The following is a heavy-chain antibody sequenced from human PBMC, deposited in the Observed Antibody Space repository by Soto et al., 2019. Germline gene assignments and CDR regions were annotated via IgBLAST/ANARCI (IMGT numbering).Heavy chain of an antibody. CDR3: AKAPNWNPTYYYYMDV. J-gene: IGHJ6*03. CDR2: ISHDGSNK. Sequence: AGGSLRLSCAASGFTFSSYAMQWVRQAPGKGLEWVAVISHDGSNKYYADSVKGRFTISRDNSENTLYLQMDSLRAEDTAVYYCAKAPNWNPTYYYYMDVWGKGATVTVSS. CDR1: GFTFSSYA. D-gene: IGHD1-1*01. V-gene: IGHV3-30*18.